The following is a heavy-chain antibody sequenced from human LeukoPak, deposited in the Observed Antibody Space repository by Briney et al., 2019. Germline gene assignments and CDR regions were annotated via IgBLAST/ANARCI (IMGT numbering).Heavy chain of an antibody. Sequence: GGSLRLSCAASGFTFSSYWMSWVRQAPGKGLEWVANIKQDGSEKYYVDSVKGRFTISRDNSKNTLYLQMNSLRAEDTAVYYCAKDGPKLRFLEWLLRNWYFDLWGRGTLVTVSS. CDR1: GFTFSSYW. J-gene: IGHJ2*01. CDR3: AKDGPKLRFLEWLLRNWYFDL. CDR2: IKQDGSEK. V-gene: IGHV3-7*01. D-gene: IGHD3-3*01.